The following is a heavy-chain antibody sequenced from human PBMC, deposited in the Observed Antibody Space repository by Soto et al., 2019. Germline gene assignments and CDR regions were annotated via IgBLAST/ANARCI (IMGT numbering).Heavy chain of an antibody. V-gene: IGHV1-8*01. Sequence: QVQLVQSGAELKKPGASVKVSCKASGYTFSNYDMNWVRQATGQGPEWIGWVNPNNGDTGYAQKFQVRVTLTTDISTPTAYMELTSLRSEDTAIYYCAKVSRKGSAIDFDYWGQGNLITVSS. CDR3: AKVSRKGSAIDFDY. D-gene: IGHD3-10*01. J-gene: IGHJ4*02. CDR1: GYTFSNYD. CDR2: VNPNNGDT.